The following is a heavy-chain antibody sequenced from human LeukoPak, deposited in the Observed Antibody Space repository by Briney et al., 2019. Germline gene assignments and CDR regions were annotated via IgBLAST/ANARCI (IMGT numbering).Heavy chain of an antibody. J-gene: IGHJ6*03. CDR1: GYTFTSYG. CDR3: ARARRGSAPYYYYYMDV. V-gene: IGHV1-18*01. D-gene: IGHD1-14*01. Sequence: VASVKVSCKASGYTFTSYGISCVRQAPEQGLECMGWISAYNGNTNYAQKLQGRVTMTTDTSTSTAYMELRSLRSDDTAVYYCARARRGSAPYYYYYMDVWGKGTTVTVSS. CDR2: ISAYNGNT.